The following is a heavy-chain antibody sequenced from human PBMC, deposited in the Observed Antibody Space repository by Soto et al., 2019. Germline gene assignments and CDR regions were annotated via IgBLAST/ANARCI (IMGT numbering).Heavy chain of an antibody. CDR3: AKHRDCYGHTCYSGEFDP. J-gene: IGHJ5*02. Sequence: SETLSLTCTVSGGSISSSSYYWGWIRQPPGEGLEWIGSIFYSGSTYYNPSLKSRVTISVDTSKNQFSLKLSSVTAADTAVYYCAKHRDCYGHTCYSGEFDPWGQGTLVTVSS. D-gene: IGHD2-15*01. V-gene: IGHV4-39*01. CDR2: IFYSGST. CDR1: GGSISSSSYY.